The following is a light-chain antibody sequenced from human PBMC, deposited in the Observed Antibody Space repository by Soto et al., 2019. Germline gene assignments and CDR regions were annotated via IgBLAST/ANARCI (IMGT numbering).Light chain of an antibody. Sequence: DLVMTQSPLSLPVTPGEPASISCRSSQSLLHSNGENYLDWYLQKPGQSPQLLIYLGSNRASGVPDRFSGSGSGTDFTLKISRVEAEDVGVYYCMQALQTPFTFGPGTKVDIK. CDR3: MQALQTPFT. CDR1: QSLLHSNGENY. J-gene: IGKJ3*01. CDR2: LGS. V-gene: IGKV2-28*01.